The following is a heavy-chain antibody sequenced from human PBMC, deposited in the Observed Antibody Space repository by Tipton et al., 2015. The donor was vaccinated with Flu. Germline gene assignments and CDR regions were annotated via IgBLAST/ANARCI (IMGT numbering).Heavy chain of an antibody. J-gene: IGHJ5*02. D-gene: IGHD1-26*01. CDR3: ARGGWEPHGGWFDP. CDR2: IHRSGNT. Sequence: TLSLTCSVSGDSIGSRYYWGWIRQPPGKGLEWIGDIHRSGNTYHNPSLKSRVTISVDTSKNQFSLTLKSMTTADTAVFYCARGGWEPHGGWFDPWGQGILVTVSS. V-gene: IGHV4-38-2*02. CDR1: GDSIGSRYY.